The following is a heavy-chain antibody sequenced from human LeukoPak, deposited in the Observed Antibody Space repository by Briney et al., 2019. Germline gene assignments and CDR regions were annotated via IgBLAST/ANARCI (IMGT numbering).Heavy chain of an antibody. CDR3: ARHEGHCGGDTCYPLGWFFDL. CDR2: VYYGGIA. Sequence: PSETLSLTCTVSGGSISTPSYYWGWIRQPPGKGLEWIGSVYYGGIAYDNPSLKNRVTISVDTSQNLFSLKLNSVTAADTALYYCARHEGHCGGDTCYPLGWFFDLWGRGTLITVSS. V-gene: IGHV4-39*01. CDR1: GGSISTPSYY. D-gene: IGHD2-21*02. J-gene: IGHJ2*01.